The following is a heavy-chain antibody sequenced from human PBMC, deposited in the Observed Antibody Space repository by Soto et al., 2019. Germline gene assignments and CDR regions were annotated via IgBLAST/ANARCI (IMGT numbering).Heavy chain of an antibody. CDR2: ISSDGTDK. CDR3: AKASGSGTWPTPLDY. J-gene: IGHJ4*02. D-gene: IGHD2-15*01. Sequence: QVQLVESGGGVVQPGRSLRLSCAASRFTFSAYGLHWVRQAPGKGLEWLAGISSDGTDKHYADSVKGRFTISRDNSKNTLYLQMTTLRADDTAVYYCAKASGSGTWPTPLDYWGQGTLVTVSS. CDR1: RFTFSAYG. V-gene: IGHV3-30*18.